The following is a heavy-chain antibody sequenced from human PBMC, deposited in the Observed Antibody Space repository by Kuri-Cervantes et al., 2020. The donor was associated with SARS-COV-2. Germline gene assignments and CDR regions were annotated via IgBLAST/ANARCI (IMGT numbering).Heavy chain of an antibody. Sequence: GSLRLSCAVYGGSFSGYYWSWIRQPPGKGLEWIGGIKHSGSTNYNPSLKSRVTISVDTSKNQFSLKLSSVTAADTAVYYCARTYGSGTPPSYWGQGTLVTVSS. V-gene: IGHV4-34*01. CDR1: GGSFSGYY. CDR3: ARTYGSGTPPSY. D-gene: IGHD3-10*01. J-gene: IGHJ4*02. CDR2: IKHSGST.